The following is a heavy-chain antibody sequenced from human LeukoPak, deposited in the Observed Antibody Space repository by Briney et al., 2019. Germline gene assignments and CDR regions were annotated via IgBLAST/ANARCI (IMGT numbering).Heavy chain of an antibody. CDR1: GFTFSSYA. Sequence: GGSLRLSCAASGFTFSSYAMSWVRQAPGKGLEWVSAISGSGGSTYYADSVKGRFAISRDNSKNTLYLQMNSLRAEDTAVYYCAKDQHCSSTSCHDAFDIWGQGTMVTVSS. D-gene: IGHD2-2*01. CDR3: AKDQHCSSTSCHDAFDI. V-gene: IGHV3-23*01. CDR2: ISGSGGST. J-gene: IGHJ3*02.